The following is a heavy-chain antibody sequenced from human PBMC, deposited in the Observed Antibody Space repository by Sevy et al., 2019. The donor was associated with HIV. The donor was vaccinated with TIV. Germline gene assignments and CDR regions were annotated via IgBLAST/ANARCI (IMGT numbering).Heavy chain of an antibody. V-gene: IGHV3-21*04. CDR3: ARGPPDGSYDYFDY. CDR1: GFTFCSFN. Sequence: GGSLRLSCPASGFTFCSFNMNWVRQAPGKGLEWVSSISGLSNHIYYAESLKGRFIISRDNAKNTLYLQMNSLRADDTAVYYCARGPPDGSYDYFDYWGQGTLVTVSS. CDR2: ISGLSNHI. J-gene: IGHJ4*02. D-gene: IGHD1-26*01.